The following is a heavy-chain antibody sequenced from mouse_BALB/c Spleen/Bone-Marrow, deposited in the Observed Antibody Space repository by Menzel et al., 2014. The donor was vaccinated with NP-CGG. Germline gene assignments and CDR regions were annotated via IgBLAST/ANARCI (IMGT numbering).Heavy chain of an antibody. Sequence: EEKLMESGPSLVKPSQTLSLTCSVTGDSITSGYWNWIRKFPGNKLEYMGYISYSGSTYYNPSLKTRISITRDTSKNQYCQQLNSVTTEDTATYYCGKGGVSRYNCAMDYWGQGTSVTVSS. CDR3: GKGGVSRYNCAMDY. V-gene: IGHV3-8*02. CDR1: GDSITSGY. D-gene: IGHD1-1*01. J-gene: IGHJ4*01. CDR2: ISYSGST.